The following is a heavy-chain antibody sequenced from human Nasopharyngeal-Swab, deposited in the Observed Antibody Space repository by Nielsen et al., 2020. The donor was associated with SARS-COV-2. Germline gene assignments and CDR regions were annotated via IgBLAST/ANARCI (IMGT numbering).Heavy chain of an antibody. D-gene: IGHD3-10*01. CDR1: GFTFDHYA. J-gene: IGHJ6*02. V-gene: IGHV3-9*01. CDR3: AKDMGNYYGSTRMDV. Sequence: SLKISCTASGFTFDHYAINWVRQAPGKGLEWVSSINWNSGSPGYADSVKGRFTITRDNTKNTLYLQMNSLRPEDTVLYYCAKDMGNYYGSTRMDVWGQGTTVTVSS. CDR2: INWNSGSP.